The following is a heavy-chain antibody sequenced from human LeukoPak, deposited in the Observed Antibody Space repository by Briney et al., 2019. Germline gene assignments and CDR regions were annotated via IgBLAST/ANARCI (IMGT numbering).Heavy chain of an antibody. J-gene: IGHJ3*02. D-gene: IGHD5-24*01. CDR1: VGSISSGSYY. CDR2: IYTSGST. Sequence: PSETLSLTCTVSVGSISSGSYYWSWIRQPAGKGLEWIGRIYTSGSTNYNPSLKSRVTISVDTSKNQFSLKLSSVTAADTAVYYCARGGGWLQLRAFDIWGQGTMVTVSS. CDR3: ARGGGWLQLRAFDI. V-gene: IGHV4-61*02.